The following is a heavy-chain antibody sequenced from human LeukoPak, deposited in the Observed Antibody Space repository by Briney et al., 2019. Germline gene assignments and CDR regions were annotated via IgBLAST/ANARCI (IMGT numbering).Heavy chain of an antibody. CDR1: GYSLTDFY. CDR2: INPNGGTT. Sequence: ASVKVSCKASGYSLTDFYIHWARQAPGQGVEWMGWINPNGGTTLYAQRFQGRVTMARDTTINTAYLDFSSLRFDDTAVYYCARGSRGELPKWAYWGQGTLVTVSS. V-gene: IGHV1-2*02. D-gene: IGHD1-26*01. CDR3: ARGSRGELPKWAY. J-gene: IGHJ4*02.